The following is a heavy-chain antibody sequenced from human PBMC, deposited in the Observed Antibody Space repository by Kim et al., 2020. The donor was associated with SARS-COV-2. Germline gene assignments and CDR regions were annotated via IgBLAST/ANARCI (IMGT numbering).Heavy chain of an antibody. Sequence: SETLSLTCTVSGGSISSSSYYWGWIRQPPGKGLEWIGSIYYSGSTYYNPSLKSRVTISVDTSKNQFSLKLSSVTAADTAVYYCARRDSSPLYDSSGYSDYFDYWGQGTLVTVSS. CDR3: ARRDSSPLYDSSGYSDYFDY. CDR2: IYYSGST. J-gene: IGHJ4*02. CDR1: GGSISSSSYY. V-gene: IGHV4-39*01. D-gene: IGHD3-22*01.